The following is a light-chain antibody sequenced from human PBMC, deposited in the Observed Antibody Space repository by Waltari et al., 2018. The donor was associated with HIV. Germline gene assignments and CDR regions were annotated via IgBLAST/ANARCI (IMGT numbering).Light chain of an antibody. CDR1: QSISRY. Sequence: IQMTQSPSSLSASVGDRVTITCRASQSISRYINWYQQKSGKAPKILIHAASSLQSGVPSRFSGSGSGTDFTLTINSLQPEDFATYYCQQSYSTPRTFGQGTKVEIK. CDR2: AAS. CDR3: QQSYSTPRT. J-gene: IGKJ1*01. V-gene: IGKV1-39*01.